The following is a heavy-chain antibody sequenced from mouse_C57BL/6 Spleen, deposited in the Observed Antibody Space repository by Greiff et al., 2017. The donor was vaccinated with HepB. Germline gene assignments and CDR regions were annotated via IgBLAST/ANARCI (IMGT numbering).Heavy chain of an antibody. CDR1: GFTFSDYY. CDR3: ARGGLFTTVVAWYFDV. Sequence: DVKLVESGGGLVQPGGSLKLSCAASGFTFSDYYMYWVRQTPEKRLEWVAYISNGGGSTYYPDTVKGRFTISRDNAKNTLYLQMSRLKSEDTAMYYCARGGLFTTVVAWYFDVWGTGTTVTVSS. V-gene: IGHV5-12*01. J-gene: IGHJ1*03. D-gene: IGHD1-1*01. CDR2: ISNGGGST.